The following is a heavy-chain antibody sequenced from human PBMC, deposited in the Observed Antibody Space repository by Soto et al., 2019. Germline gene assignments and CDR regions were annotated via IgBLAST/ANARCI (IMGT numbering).Heavy chain of an antibody. CDR1: GFSLTTSGVG. D-gene: IGHD3-3*01. Sequence: QITLNESGPTVVKPAETLTLTCRFSGFSLTTSGVGVGWIRQSPGKAPEWLALIYWDDDKRYSASLKSRLTITKDTSKHQVVLTMASVHPADTATYYCAHRILRTVFGLVTTTAIYFDFWGQGTPVVVSS. V-gene: IGHV2-5*02. CDR2: IYWDDDK. J-gene: IGHJ4*02. CDR3: AHRILRTVFGLVTTTAIYFDF.